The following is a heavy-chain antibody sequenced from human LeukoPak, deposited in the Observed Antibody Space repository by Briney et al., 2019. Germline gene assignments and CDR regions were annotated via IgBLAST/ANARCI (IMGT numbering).Heavy chain of an antibody. Sequence: SETLSLTCTVSGGSISSYYWSWIRQPPGKGLEWIGYIYYSGSTNYNPSLKSRVTISVDTSKNQFSLKLSSVTAADTAVYYCARGAGSWYRGGALDIWGQGTMVTVSS. D-gene: IGHD6-13*01. CDR1: GGSISSYY. J-gene: IGHJ3*02. CDR3: ARGAGSWYRGGALDI. V-gene: IGHV4-59*01. CDR2: IYYSGST.